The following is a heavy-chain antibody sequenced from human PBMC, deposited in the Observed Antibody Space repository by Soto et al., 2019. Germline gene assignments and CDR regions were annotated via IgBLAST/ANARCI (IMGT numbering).Heavy chain of an antibody. J-gene: IGHJ5*01. CDR3: VKGGWLDF. D-gene: IGHD3-16*01. V-gene: IGHV3-23*01. CDR1: GFTFNTFE. CDR2: ISDDSSRT. Sequence: EVQLLESGGGLVQPGGSLRLSCAASGFTFNTFEMSWVRQAPGRGLEWVSFISDDSSRTYYADAVKGRFTISRDNSKYTLYLQMTSLTGEDTAVYACVKGGWLDFWGQGTLVTVSS.